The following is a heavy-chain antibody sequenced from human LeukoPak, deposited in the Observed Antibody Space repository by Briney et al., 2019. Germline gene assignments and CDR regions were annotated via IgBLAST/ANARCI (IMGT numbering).Heavy chain of an antibody. D-gene: IGHD3-9*01. Sequence: GGSLRLSCAASGFTFSSYAMIWIRQAPGRGLEWVSFISSDGSYTHYADSVKGRFTISRDNAKNSLWLQMNSLRAEDTAVYFCARDVRDTTGYYYFDYWGQGTLVTVSS. CDR1: GFTFSSYA. CDR2: ISSDGSYT. CDR3: ARDVRDTTGYYYFDY. J-gene: IGHJ4*02. V-gene: IGHV3-21*05.